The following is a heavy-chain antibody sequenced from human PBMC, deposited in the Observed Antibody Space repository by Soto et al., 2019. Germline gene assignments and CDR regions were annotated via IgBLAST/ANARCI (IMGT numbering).Heavy chain of an antibody. J-gene: IGHJ4*02. V-gene: IGHV2-5*02. CDR2: IYWDDDK. Sequence: QITLKESGPTLVKPTQTLTLTCSFSGFSLSTCGVGVGWIRQPPGKALEWLALIYWDDDKRYSPSLKSRLTITKDTSKNQVVLTMTNMDPVDTATYYCAHRLNWGLGLDYWGQGTLVTVSS. CDR1: GFSLSTCGVG. CDR3: AHRLNWGLGLDY. D-gene: IGHD7-27*01.